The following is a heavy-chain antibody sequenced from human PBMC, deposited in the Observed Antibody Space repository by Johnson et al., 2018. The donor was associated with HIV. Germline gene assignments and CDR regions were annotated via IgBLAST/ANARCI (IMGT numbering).Heavy chain of an antibody. CDR1: GFTFSIYD. V-gene: IGHV3-30*02. D-gene: IGHD5-24*01. CDR3: TIWRWGWGGQEALDI. J-gene: IGHJ3*02. Sequence: QMLLVESGGGVVQPGGSLRLSCAASGFTFSIYDIQWVRQAPGKGLEWVAYIRSDGSDKKYVDSVKGRFTISRDNSKNTVYLQMNSLRDEDTSVYYCTIWRWGWGGQEALDIWGPGTMVTVSS. CDR2: IRSDGSDK.